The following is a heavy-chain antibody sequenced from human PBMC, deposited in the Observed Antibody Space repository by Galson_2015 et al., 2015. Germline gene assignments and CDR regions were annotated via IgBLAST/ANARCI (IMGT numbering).Heavy chain of an antibody. Sequence: ETLSLTCAVYGGSFSGYYWSWIRQPPGKGLEWIGEINHSGSTNYNPSLKSRVTISVDTSKNQFSLKLNSVTAADTAVYYCAASTVTTPNFDFWGQGTLVTVSS. CDR1: GGSFSGYY. CDR3: AASTVTTPNFDF. CDR2: INHSGST. J-gene: IGHJ4*02. D-gene: IGHD4-17*01. V-gene: IGHV4-34*01.